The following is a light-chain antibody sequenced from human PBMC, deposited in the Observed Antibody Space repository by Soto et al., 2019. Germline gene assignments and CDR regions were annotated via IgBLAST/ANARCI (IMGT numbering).Light chain of an antibody. J-gene: IGKJ5*01. Sequence: EIVLTQSPDTLSLSPGERATLSCRASQSVSSYLAWYQQKPGQAPRLLIYDASNRATGIPARFSGSGSGTDFTLTISSLEPEEDAIYYCQQRSSRPPITFGEGTRLEIK. CDR2: DAS. CDR1: QSVSSY. CDR3: QQRSSRPPIT. V-gene: IGKV3-11*01.